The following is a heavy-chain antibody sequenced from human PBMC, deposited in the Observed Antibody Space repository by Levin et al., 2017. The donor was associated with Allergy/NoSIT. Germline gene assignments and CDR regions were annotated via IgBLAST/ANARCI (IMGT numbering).Heavy chain of an antibody. D-gene: IGHD4-23*01. V-gene: IGHV4-34*01. J-gene: IGHJ4*02. Sequence: SETLSLTCAVYGGSFSGYYWSWIRQPPGKGLEWIGEINHSGSTNYNPSLKSRVTISVDTSKNQFSLKLSSVTAADTAVYYCARVGVSGYGGHKRWGQGTLVTVSS. CDR1: GGSFSGYY. CDR3: ARVGVSGYGGHKR. CDR2: INHSGST.